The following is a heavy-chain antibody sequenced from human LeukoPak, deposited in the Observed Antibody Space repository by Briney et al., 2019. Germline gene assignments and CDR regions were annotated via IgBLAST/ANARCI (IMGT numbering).Heavy chain of an antibody. V-gene: IGHV3-74*01. CDR1: GSGFTFNNYW. D-gene: IGHD6-13*01. CDR3: AKGGKNIAAAGYFDY. CDR2: INADGSTT. J-gene: IGHJ4*02. Sequence: GGSLRLSCAASGSGFTFNNYWMHWVRQAPGKGLVWVSRINADGSTTSYADSVRGRFTISRDNAKNTLYLQMNSLRAEDTAVYYCAKGGKNIAAAGYFDYWGQGTLVTVSS.